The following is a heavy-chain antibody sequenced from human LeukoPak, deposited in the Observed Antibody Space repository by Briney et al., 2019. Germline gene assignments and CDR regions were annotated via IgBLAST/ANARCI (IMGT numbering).Heavy chain of an antibody. CDR2: INSDGSSI. CDR3: AREGRVSGYDFDC. D-gene: IGHD5-12*01. V-gene: IGHV3-74*03. CDR1: GFTFSSYW. Sequence: PGGSLRLSCAASGFTFSSYWMHWVRQAPGKGLVWGSRINSDGSSITYADSVKGRFTISRDNAKNTLYLQMNSRRVEDTAVYYCAREGRVSGYDFDCWGQGTLVTVSS. J-gene: IGHJ4*02.